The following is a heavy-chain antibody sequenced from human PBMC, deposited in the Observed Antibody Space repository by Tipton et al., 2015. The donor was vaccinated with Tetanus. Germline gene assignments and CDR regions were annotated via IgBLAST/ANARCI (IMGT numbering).Heavy chain of an antibody. V-gene: IGHV4-61*08. J-gene: IGHJ4*02. CDR1: GGSLRSGDHY. Sequence: TLSLTCTVSGGSLRSGDHYWSWIRQPPGKGLEWLAYISASGSTNSNYSLKSRITISRDTSKNQFSLKLASVTAADTAVYFCGRANFDFSKKGPFDSWGQGILVIVSA. D-gene: IGHD3-3*01. CDR3: GRANFDFSKKGPFDS. CDR2: ISASGST.